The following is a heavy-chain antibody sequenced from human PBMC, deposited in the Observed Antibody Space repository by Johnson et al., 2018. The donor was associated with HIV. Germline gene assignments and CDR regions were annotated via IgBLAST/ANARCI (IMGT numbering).Heavy chain of an antibody. D-gene: IGHD6-19*01. CDR2: TRDKANGYST. J-gene: IGHJ3*01. V-gene: IGHV3-72*01. CDR1: GFTFSDYY. CDR3: ARRAYTSGWYAAFDL. Sequence: VQLVESGGGLVKPGGSLSLSCAASGFTFSDYYMSWIRQAPGKGLEWVARTRDKANGYSTEYAASVKGRFTISSDASKDSLYLQMNSLKSEDTAVYFCARRAYTSGWYAAFDLWGQGTMVTVSS.